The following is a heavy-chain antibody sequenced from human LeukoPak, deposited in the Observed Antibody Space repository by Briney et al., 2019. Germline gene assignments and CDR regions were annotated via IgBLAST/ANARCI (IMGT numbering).Heavy chain of an antibody. CDR3: TRAARDYTFGTPFSFYSSLDV. CDR1: GFTFRGYW. CDR2: INNMGTAT. D-gene: IGHD4-11*01. Sequence: GGSLRLSCAASGFTFRGYWMHWVRHGPGKGLVRVSHINNMGTATTYVDSVKGRFTISRDNTQNTLYLQMNSLRAEDTAVYYCTRAARDYTFGTPFSFYSSLDVWGQGTTVSVSS. J-gene: IGHJ6*02. V-gene: IGHV3-74*01.